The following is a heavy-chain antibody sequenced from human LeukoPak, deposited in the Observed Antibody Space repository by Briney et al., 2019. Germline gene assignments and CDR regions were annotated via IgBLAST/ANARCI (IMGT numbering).Heavy chain of an antibody. CDR1: GFTFSSYW. CDR3: ARVYYDFWSGYYMPVGYYYYMDV. V-gene: IGHV3-7*04. D-gene: IGHD3-3*01. Sequence: GGSLRLSCAASGFTFSSYWMSWVRQAPGMGLEWVANIKQDGSEKYYVDSVKGRFTISRDNAKNSLYLQMNSLRAEDTAVYYCARVYYDFWSGYYMPVGYYYYMDVWGKGTTVTVSS. CDR2: IKQDGSEK. J-gene: IGHJ6*03.